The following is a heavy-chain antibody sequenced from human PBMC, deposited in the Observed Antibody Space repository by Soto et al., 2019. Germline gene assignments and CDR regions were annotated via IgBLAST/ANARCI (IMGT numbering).Heavy chain of an antibody. Sequence: EVQLLESGGGLVQPGGSLRLSCAASGFTFNNYAMSWVRQAPGKGLEWVSVISGSGQRTSYADSVKGRFTVARDNSKNTVDLHMKSLRAEDTTVYYCAKDSDHGSGSYITPYYFDSWGQGTLITVSS. V-gene: IGHV3-23*01. CDR2: ISGSGQRT. D-gene: IGHD3-10*01. J-gene: IGHJ4*02. CDR3: AKDSDHGSGSYITPYYFDS. CDR1: GFTFNNYA.